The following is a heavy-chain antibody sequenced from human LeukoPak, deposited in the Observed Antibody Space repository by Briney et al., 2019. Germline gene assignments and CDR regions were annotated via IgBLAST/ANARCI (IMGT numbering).Heavy chain of an antibody. V-gene: IGHV3-23*01. CDR2: ISGSGGST. Sequence: PGGSLRLSCAASGFTFDDYGMSWVRQAPGKGLEWVSAISGSGGSTYYADSVKGRFTISRDNSKNTLYLQMNSLRAEDTAVYYCAKRRESSGSYTYDYWGQGTLVTVSS. D-gene: IGHD3-10*01. CDR1: GFTFDDYG. CDR3: AKRRESSGSYTYDY. J-gene: IGHJ4*02.